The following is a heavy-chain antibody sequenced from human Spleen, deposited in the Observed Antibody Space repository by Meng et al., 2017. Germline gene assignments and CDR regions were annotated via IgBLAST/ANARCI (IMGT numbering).Heavy chain of an antibody. CDR1: GLTFSNYG. Sequence: QVQLVESGGGVVQPGRSLRLSCAASGLTFSNYGMHWVRQAPGKGLEWVAVIIYDGSNKYYADSMKGRFTISRDNARNTLYLQMNSLRAEDTAVYYCATGSGYYYSYWGQGTLVTVSS. J-gene: IGHJ4*02. CDR3: ATGSGYYYSY. D-gene: IGHD3-3*01. CDR2: IIYDGSNK. V-gene: IGHV3-30*03.